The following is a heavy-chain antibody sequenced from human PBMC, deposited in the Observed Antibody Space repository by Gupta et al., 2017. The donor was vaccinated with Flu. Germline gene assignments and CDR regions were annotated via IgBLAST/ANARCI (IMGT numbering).Heavy chain of an antibody. Sequence: QVQLQESGPGLVKPSETLSLTCTVSGGSISSYYWSWIRQPPGKGLEWIGYIYYSGSTNYNPSLKSRVTISVDTSKNQFSLKLSSVTAADTAVYYCARDPGIAVAEDYYYYGMDVWGQGTTVTGSS. CDR1: GGSISSYY. J-gene: IGHJ6*02. D-gene: IGHD6-19*01. CDR2: IYYSGST. V-gene: IGHV4-59*01. CDR3: ARDPGIAVAEDYYYYGMDV.